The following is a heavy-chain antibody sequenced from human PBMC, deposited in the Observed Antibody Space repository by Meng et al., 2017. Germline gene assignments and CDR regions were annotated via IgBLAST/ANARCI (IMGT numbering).Heavy chain of an antibody. J-gene: IGHJ4*02. CDR3: ARDIRPSYFDY. V-gene: IGHV1-18*01. D-gene: IGHD3-10*01. Sequence: QVQVCQTGARVTAPGASLTVPRKASGYTFTSYGISWVRQAPGKGLEWMGWISAYNGNTNYAQKFQGRVTITADESTSTAYMELSSLRSEDTAVYYCARDIRPSYFDYWGQGTLVTVSS. CDR1: GYTFTSYG. CDR2: ISAYNGNT.